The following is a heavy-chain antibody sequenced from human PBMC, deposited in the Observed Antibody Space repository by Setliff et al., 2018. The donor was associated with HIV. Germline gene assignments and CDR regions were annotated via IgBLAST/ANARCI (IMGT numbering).Heavy chain of an antibody. CDR3: AKDREEVIAVAGTPYYLDY. CDR1: GFIFSDAW. Sequence: GGSLRLSCAASGFIFSDAWMSWARQAPGKGLEWVGRIKSNSDGGTTDYAAPVKGRFTISRDDSKNTLYLQMNSLRAEDTAVYYCAKDREEVIAVAGTPYYLDYWGQGTLVTVSS. CDR2: IKSNSDGGTT. D-gene: IGHD6-19*01. V-gene: IGHV3-15*01. J-gene: IGHJ4*02.